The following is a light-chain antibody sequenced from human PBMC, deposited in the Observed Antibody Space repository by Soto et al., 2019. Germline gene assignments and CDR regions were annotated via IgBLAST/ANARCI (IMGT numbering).Light chain of an antibody. CDR1: QSVSSN. CDR3: QQYNNWPLLLT. V-gene: IGKV3-15*01. CDR2: GAS. Sequence: EIVMTQSPATLSVSPGERATLSCRASQSVSSNLAWYQQKPGQAPRLLIYGASTRATGIPARFSGSGSGTEFTLTISSLQSEDFAAYYCQQYNNWPLLLTFGGGTKVEIK. J-gene: IGKJ4*01.